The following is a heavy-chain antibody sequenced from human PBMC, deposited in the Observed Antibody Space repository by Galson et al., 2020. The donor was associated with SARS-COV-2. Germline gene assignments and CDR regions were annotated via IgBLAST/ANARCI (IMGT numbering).Heavy chain of an antibody. J-gene: IGHJ4*02. CDR3: ARDTYFYDNGGSY. D-gene: IGHD3-22*01. CDR2: IYYSGST. Sequence: SETLSLTCTVSGGSINSGGYYWSWIRQRPGKGLEWIGYIYYSGSTYYNPSLKSRVTISLDTSKNQFSLKLTSVTAADTAVYYCARDTYFYDNGGSYWGQGTLVTVSS. V-gene: IGHV4-31*03. CDR1: GGSINSGGYY.